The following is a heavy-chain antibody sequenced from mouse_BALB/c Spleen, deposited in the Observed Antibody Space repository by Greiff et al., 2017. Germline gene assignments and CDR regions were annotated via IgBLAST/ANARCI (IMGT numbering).Heavy chain of an antibody. D-gene: IGHD2-1*01. CDR2: INPSNGRT. J-gene: IGHJ4*01. CDR1: GYTFTSYW. CDR3: AQIYYGNPYYAMDY. V-gene: IGHV1S81*02. Sequence: QVQLQQPGAELVKPGASVKLSCKASGYTFTSYWMHWVKQRPGQGIEWIGEINPSNGRTNYNEKFKSKATLTVDKSSSTAYMQLSSLTSEDSADYYRAQIYYGNPYYAMDYWGQGTSVTVSS.